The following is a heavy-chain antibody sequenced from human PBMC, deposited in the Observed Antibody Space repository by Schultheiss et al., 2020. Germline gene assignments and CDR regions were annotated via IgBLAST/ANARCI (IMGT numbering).Heavy chain of an antibody. Sequence: GSLRLSCTVSGGSISSSSYYWGWIRQPPGKGLEWIGSIYYSGSTYYNPSLKSRVTISVDTSKNQFSLKLSSVTAADTAVYYCARHFPPYGDYPFYFDYWGQGTLVTVAS. D-gene: IGHD4-17*01. CDR1: GGSISSSSYY. V-gene: IGHV4-39*01. CDR3: ARHFPPYGDYPFYFDY. CDR2: IYYSGST. J-gene: IGHJ4*02.